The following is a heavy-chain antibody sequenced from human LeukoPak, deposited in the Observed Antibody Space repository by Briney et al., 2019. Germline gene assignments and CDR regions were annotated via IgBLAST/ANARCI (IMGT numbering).Heavy chain of an antibody. V-gene: IGHV3-30*03. CDR2: ISYDGSKI. D-gene: IGHD6-19*01. J-gene: IGHJ4*02. Sequence: GGSLRLSCAASGFTFSSHDIHWVRQAPGKGLEWVAVISYDGSKIYYADSVKGRFTISRDNAKNSLYLQMNSLRAEDTAVYYCARGGAVAGWYLIEYWGQGTLVTVSS. CDR1: GFTFSSHD. CDR3: ARGGAVAGWYLIEY.